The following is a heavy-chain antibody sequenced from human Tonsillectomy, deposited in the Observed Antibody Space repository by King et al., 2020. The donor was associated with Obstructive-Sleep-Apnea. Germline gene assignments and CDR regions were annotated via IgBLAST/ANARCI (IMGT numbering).Heavy chain of an antibody. V-gene: IGHV3-43*01. CDR3: AKGGYSTKYRYFLDS. CDR1: GFTFDDYS. CDR2: INWDGSST. D-gene: IGHD5-12*01. J-gene: IGHJ4*02. Sequence: VQLVESGGVVVQPGGSLRLSCAASGFTFDDYSMYWVRHSAGKGLEWVSLINWDGSSTYYADSVKGRFTISRDNSKNSLFLQMNSLRAEDAALYFCAKGGYSTKYRYFLDSWGPGTLVTVSS.